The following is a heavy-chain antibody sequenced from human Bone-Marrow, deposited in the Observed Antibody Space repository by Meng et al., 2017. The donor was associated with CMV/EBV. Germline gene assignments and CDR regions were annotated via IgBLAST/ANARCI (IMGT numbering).Heavy chain of an antibody. Sequence: GESLKIPCTASGFTFGDYAMSWVRQAPGKGLEWVGFIRSKAYGGTTEYAPSVKGRFTISRDDSKSIADLQMNRLRAEDRAVYYCAKNRPIVPAATFDYWGQGTLVTVSS. CDR3: AKNRPIVPAATFDY. J-gene: IGHJ4*02. V-gene: IGHV3-49*04. CDR2: IRSKAYGGTT. D-gene: IGHD2-2*01. CDR1: GFTFGDYA.